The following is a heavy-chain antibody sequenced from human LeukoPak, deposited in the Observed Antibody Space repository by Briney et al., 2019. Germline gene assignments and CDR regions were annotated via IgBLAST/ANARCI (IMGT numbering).Heavy chain of an antibody. CDR1: GGSFSGYY. CDR3: ARHGYGDVPSDWYFDL. D-gene: IGHD4-17*01. Sequence: SETLSLSCAVYGGSFSGYYWSWIRQPPGKGLEWIGEINHSGSTNYNPSLKSRVTISVDTSKNQFSLKLSSVTAADTAVYYCARHGYGDVPSDWYFDLWGRGTLVTVSS. J-gene: IGHJ2*01. CDR2: INHSGST. V-gene: IGHV4-34*01.